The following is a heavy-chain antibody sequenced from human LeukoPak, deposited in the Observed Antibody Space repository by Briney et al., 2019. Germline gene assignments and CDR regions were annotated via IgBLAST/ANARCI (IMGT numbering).Heavy chain of an antibody. Sequence: SETLSLTCTVSGGSISSGGYYWSWIRQPPGKGLEWIGYIYHSGSTYYNPSLKSRVTISVDRSKNQFSLKLSSVTAADTAVYYCARGDYDFWSGSSDAFDIWGQGTMVTVSS. CDR3: ARGDYDFWSGSSDAFDI. V-gene: IGHV4-30-2*01. CDR1: GGSISSGGYY. CDR2: IYHSGST. J-gene: IGHJ3*02. D-gene: IGHD3-3*01.